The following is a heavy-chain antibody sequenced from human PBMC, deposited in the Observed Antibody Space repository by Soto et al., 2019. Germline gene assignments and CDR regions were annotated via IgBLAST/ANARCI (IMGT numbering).Heavy chain of an antibody. CDR1: GFTFSRYG. D-gene: IGHD2-15*01. Sequence: QVQLVESGGGVVQPGRSLRLSCAASGFTFSRYGFHWVRQAPGKGLEWVAFIWYDGSKKYYADSVKGRFTVSRDDSQNTLFLQMNTLRAADTAMYYCTRDECSGGSCYLTDDWGQGTLVTVSS. CDR3: TRDECSGGSCYLTDD. CDR2: IWYDGSKK. J-gene: IGHJ4*02. V-gene: IGHV3-33*01.